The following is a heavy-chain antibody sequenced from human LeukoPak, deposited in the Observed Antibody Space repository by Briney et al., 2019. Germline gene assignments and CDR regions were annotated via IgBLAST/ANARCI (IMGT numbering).Heavy chain of an antibody. D-gene: IGHD6-19*01. CDR3: AKAVSAYYFDY. V-gene: IGHV3-23*01. J-gene: IGHJ4*02. CDR2: ISGSGGST. CDR1: GFTFTTYA. Sequence: GGSLRLSCAASGFTFTTYAMSWVRQAPGKGLKWVSAISGSGGSTYYADSVKGRFTISRDNSKNTLYLQMNSLRTEDTAVYYCAKAVSAYYFDYWGQGTLVTVSS.